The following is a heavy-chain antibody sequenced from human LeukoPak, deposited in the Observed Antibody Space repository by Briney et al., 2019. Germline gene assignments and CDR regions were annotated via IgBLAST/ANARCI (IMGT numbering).Heavy chain of an antibody. CDR3: ARSYGDYTLYYYGMDV. J-gene: IGHJ6*02. CDR2: IYTSGST. V-gene: IGHV4-4*07. CDR1: GGSISSYY. Sequence: SETLSLTCTVSGGSISSYYWSWIRQPAGKGLEWIGRIYTSGSTNYNPSLKSRVTMSVDTTKNQFSLKLSSVTAADTVVYYCARSYGDYTLYYYGMDVWGQGTTVTVSS. D-gene: IGHD4-17*01.